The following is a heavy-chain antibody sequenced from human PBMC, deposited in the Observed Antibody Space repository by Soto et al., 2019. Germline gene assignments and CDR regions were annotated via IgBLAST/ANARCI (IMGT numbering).Heavy chain of an antibody. V-gene: IGHV3-11*01. CDR1: GFTFSGHY. D-gene: IGHD3-10*01. J-gene: IGHJ4*02. Sequence: GGSLRLSCKASGFTFSGHYMNWIRQAPGKGLEWLAYLTNDGGYTYYADSVRGRFTIWRDNAKDSLYLQMNSLRAEDTAFYYCARDVWSRASGPPDSWGQGTLVTVSS. CDR3: ARDVWSRASGPPDS. CDR2: LTNDGGYT.